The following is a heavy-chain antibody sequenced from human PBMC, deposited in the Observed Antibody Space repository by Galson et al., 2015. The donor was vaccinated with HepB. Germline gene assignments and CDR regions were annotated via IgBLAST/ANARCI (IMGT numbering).Heavy chain of an antibody. CDR3: VATPQGYDMDV. CDR2: INPSDSYT. Sequence: QSGAEVKKPGESLRISCQGSGYTFTNYWISWVRQKSGKGLEWMLNINPSDSYTNYNPSFQGHVSISADKSINTAYLQWSSLQASDTAMYYCVATPQGYDMDVWGHGTTVTVSS. V-gene: IGHV5-10-1*01. J-gene: IGHJ6*02. CDR1: GYTFTNYW.